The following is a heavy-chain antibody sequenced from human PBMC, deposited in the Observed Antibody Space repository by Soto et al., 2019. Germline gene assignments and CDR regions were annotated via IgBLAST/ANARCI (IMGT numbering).Heavy chain of an antibody. V-gene: IGHV3-53*01. CDR2: IFRTGNT. Sequence: GSLRLSCAVSGFTIRRTYFSWVRQAPGKGLEWVSVIFRTGNTFYTDSVKGRFTISRETSETIVYLQMTNLKAAATAVYYCARALGPYSHGPCSAHIDFGGRGTLVTVSS. CDR1: GFTIRRTY. D-gene: IGHD2-8*01. J-gene: IGHJ4*02. CDR3: ARALGPYSHGPCSAHIDF.